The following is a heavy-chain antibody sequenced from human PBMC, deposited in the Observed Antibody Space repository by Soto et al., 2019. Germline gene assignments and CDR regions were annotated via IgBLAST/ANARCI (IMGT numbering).Heavy chain of an antibody. D-gene: IGHD6-13*01. CDR2: IYYSGST. J-gene: IGHJ4*02. CDR1: GGSISSSSYY. CDR3: ARGEQQEQVDY. Sequence: QLQLQESGPGLVKPSETLSLTCTVSGGSISSSSYYWGWIRQPPGKGLEWICSIYYSGSTYYNPSLKRRVSISVDMSKNQCTLMLSSVTAADTGVYYCARGEQQEQVDYWGQGTLVTVSS. V-gene: IGHV4-39*01.